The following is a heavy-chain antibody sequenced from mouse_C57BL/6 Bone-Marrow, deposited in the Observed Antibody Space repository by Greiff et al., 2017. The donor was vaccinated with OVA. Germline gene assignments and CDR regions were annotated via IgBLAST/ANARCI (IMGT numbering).Heavy chain of an antibody. CDR2: IWSGGST. CDR1: GFSLTSYG. J-gene: IGHJ4*01. D-gene: IGHD1-1*01. Sequence: VQLQQSGPGLVQPSQSLSITCTVSGFSLTSYGVHWVRQSPGKGLEWLGVIWSGGSTDYNAAFISRLSISKDNSKSQVFFKMNSLQADDTAIYYCARKGGYYYGSSSYAMDYWGQGTSVTVSS. CDR3: ARKGGYYYGSSSYAMDY. V-gene: IGHV2-2*01.